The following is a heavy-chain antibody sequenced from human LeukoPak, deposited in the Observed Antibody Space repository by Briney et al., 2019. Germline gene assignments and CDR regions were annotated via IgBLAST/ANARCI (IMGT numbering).Heavy chain of an antibody. V-gene: IGHV3-30*18. J-gene: IGHJ4*02. Sequence: GGSLRLSCAASGFIFSTYGIHWVRQAPGKGLEWVAVISNDGSNKYYADSVKGRFSISRDNSKNTLYLQMNSLRAEDTAVYYCAKGLSGGGQRGYFDYWGQGTLVTVSS. CDR2: ISNDGSNK. CDR3: AKGLSGGGQRGYFDY. D-gene: IGHD4-23*01. CDR1: GFIFSTYG.